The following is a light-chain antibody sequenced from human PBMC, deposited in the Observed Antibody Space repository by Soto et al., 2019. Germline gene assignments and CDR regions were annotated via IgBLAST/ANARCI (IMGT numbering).Light chain of an antibody. Sequence: QSALTQPASVSGSPGQSITISCTGTSSDVGAYDYVSWYQQHPGKAPKLIISEVSDRPSGVSNRFSGSKSGNTASLTISGLQAEHEADYFCSSYTTTSTLGVFGGGTKLTVL. J-gene: IGLJ3*02. V-gene: IGLV2-14*01. CDR2: EVS. CDR3: SSYTTTSTLGV. CDR1: SSDVGAYDY.